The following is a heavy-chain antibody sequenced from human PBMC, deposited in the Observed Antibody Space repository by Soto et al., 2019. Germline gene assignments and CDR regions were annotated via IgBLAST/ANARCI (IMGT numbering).Heavy chain of an antibody. D-gene: IGHD2-21*01. Sequence: GESLKISCAASGFTFSSYAMHWVRQAPGKGLEYVSGITSNGGNTDYASSVKGRFTISRDNSKNTLYLQMGSLRAEDMAVYYCARRIPFGYGMDVWGQGTTVTVSS. V-gene: IGHV3-64*01. CDR3: ARRIPFGYGMDV. J-gene: IGHJ6*02. CDR1: GFTFSSYA. CDR2: ITSNGGNT.